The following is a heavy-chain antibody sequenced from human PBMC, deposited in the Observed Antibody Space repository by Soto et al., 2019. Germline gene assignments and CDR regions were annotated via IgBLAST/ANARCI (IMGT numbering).Heavy chain of an antibody. J-gene: IGHJ5*02. V-gene: IGHV4-34*01. CDR2: INHTGGT. CDR1: GGSVNGYY. Sequence: SETLSLTSAVYGGSVNGYYWNWIRQPPGKGLEWIGEINHTGGTHSNPSLKSRVTMSVDTSKNQFSLRLSSVTAADTAMYYCATRITVFGLLIPPFDPWGQGTQVTVSS. CDR3: ATRITVFGLLIPPFDP. D-gene: IGHD3-3*01.